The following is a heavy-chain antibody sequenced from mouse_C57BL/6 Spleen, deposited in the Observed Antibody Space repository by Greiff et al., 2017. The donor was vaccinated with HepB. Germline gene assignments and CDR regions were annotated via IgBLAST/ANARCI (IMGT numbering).Heavy chain of an antibody. Sequence: EVKVVESGEGLVKPGGSLKLSCAASGFTFSSYAMSWVRQTPEKRLEWVAYISSGGDYIYYADTVKGRFTISRDNARNTLYLQMSSLKSEDTAMYYCTRDPRYGSSSYYAMDYWGQGTSVTVSS. CDR3: TRDPRYGSSSYYAMDY. J-gene: IGHJ4*01. CDR2: ISSGGDYI. V-gene: IGHV5-9-1*02. CDR1: GFTFSSYA. D-gene: IGHD1-1*01.